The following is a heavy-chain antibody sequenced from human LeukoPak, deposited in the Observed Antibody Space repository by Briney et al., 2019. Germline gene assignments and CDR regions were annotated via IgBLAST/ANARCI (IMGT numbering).Heavy chain of an antibody. V-gene: IGHV3-23*01. CDR2: IGGRGGST. Sequence: GGSLRLSCAASGFRFSDFTMTWVRQAPGKGPEWVSAIGGRGGSTYYAYSLGGRFTISRDNSKDMVYPQMNSLKVEDTATYYCGKEGGAWGQGTKVTVSS. J-gene: IGHJ5*02. D-gene: IGHD3-16*01. CDR3: GKEGGA. CDR1: GFRFSDFT.